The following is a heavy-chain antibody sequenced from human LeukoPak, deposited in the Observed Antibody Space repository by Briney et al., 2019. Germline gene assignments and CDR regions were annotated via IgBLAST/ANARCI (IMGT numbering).Heavy chain of an antibody. CDR3: AKDLIAAASGGFDY. CDR1: GFTFSSYG. J-gene: IGHJ4*02. V-gene: IGHV3-30*18. Sequence: GRSLRLSCAASGFTFSSYGMHWVRQAPGKGLEWVAVISYDGSNKYYADSVKGRFTISRDNSKNTLYLQMNSLRAEDTAVYYCAKDLIAAASGGFDYWGQGTLVTVSS. D-gene: IGHD6-13*01. CDR2: ISYDGSNK.